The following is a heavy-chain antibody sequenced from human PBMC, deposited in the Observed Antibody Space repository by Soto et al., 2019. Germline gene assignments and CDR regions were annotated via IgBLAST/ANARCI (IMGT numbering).Heavy chain of an antibody. CDR1: GYTLTELS. D-gene: IGHD2-2*01. V-gene: IGHV1-24*01. CDR3: ATPLYCISTSCHGMDV. CDR2: FDPEDGET. Sequence: GASVKVSCKVSGYTLTELSMHWVRQAPGKGLEWMGGFDPEDGETIYAQKFQGRVTMTEDTSTDTAYMELSSLRSEDTAVYYCATPLYCISTSCHGMDVWGQGTTVTVSS. J-gene: IGHJ6*02.